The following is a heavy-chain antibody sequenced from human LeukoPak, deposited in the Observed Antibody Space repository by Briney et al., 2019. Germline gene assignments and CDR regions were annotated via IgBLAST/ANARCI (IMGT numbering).Heavy chain of an antibody. D-gene: IGHD1-26*01. CDR3: ARGFGVIGVGATGMDV. CDR2: IGTAGDT. V-gene: IGHV3-13*01. Sequence: GGSLRLSCAASGFTFSSYDMHWVRQATGKGLEWVSAIGTAGDTYYPGSVKGRFTISRENAKNSLYLQMNSLRAGDTAVYYCARGFGVIGVGATGMDVWGQGTTVTVSS. J-gene: IGHJ6*02. CDR1: GFTFSSYD.